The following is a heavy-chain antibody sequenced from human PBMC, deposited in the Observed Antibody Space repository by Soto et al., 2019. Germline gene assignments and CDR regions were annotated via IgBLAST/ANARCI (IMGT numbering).Heavy chain of an antibody. CDR1: GFTFNTYA. V-gene: IGHV3-23*01. CDR2: ISSSGGST. CDR3: AKGTPGGRQYVQY. J-gene: IGHJ1*01. Sequence: GGSLRVSYAASGFTFNTYAMSWVRQAPGKGLEWVSAISSSGGSTYYADSVKGRFTISRDNSKNTLYLQMNSLSDEYTAVYYCAKGTPGGRQYVQYWGQGT. D-gene: IGHD3-10*01.